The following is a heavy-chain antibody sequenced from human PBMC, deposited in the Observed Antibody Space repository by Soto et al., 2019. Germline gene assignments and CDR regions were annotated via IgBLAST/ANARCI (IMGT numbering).Heavy chain of an antibody. J-gene: IGHJ6*02. V-gene: IGHV1-18*01. Sequence: QVQLVQSRGEVKKPGASVKVSCKTSGYSFTTYGISWVRQAPGQGLEWMGWISGYNGNTNYAQKLKGRLTMTTDTSTSTAYMELRSLTSVDTAVYYCAREGPAPYYYYGMDVWCQGSTVTVSS. CDR1: GYSFTTYG. CDR2: ISGYNGNT. CDR3: AREGPAPYYYYGMDV.